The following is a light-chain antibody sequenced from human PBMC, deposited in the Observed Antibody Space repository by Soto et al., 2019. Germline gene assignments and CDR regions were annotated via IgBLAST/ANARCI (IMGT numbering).Light chain of an antibody. CDR1: QSVSSSY. CDR3: QQYGSSLWT. Sequence: EIVLTQSPGTLSLSPGERATLSCRASQSVSSSYLAWYQQKPGQAPRLLIYGASSRATGIPDRFSGSGSGTDFTLTISRLEPEDFEVYYCQQYGSSLWTLGRGTKVDIK. CDR2: GAS. V-gene: IGKV3-20*01. J-gene: IGKJ1*01.